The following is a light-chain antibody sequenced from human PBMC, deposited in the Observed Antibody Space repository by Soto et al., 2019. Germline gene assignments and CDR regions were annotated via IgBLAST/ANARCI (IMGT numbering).Light chain of an antibody. CDR1: QSFSSSY. CDR2: GAS. CDR3: PQYGSSPFT. Sequence: EIVLTQSPGTLSLSPGERATLSCRASQSFSSSYLAWYQQKPGQAPRLLIYGASSRATGIPDRFRGSGSGTDFTLTISRLEPEDFAVYYCPQYGSSPFTFGPGTKVDIK. V-gene: IGKV3-20*01. J-gene: IGKJ3*01.